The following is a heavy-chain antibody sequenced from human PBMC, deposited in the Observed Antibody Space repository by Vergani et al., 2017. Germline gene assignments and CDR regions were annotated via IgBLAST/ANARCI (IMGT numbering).Heavy chain of an antibody. V-gene: IGHV4-39*01. J-gene: IGHJ4*02. Sequence: QLHLQESGPGLVKPSETLSLTCTVSGGSITSSSYYWGWIRQPPGKGLEWTGNIYPSGGAYYNPSLKGRVTISVDTSKNQFSLEVTSVTAADTAIYFCARTESFILRYFHCALWGQGTLVTVSS. CDR1: GGSITSSSYY. CDR3: ARTESFILRYFHCAL. CDR2: IYPSGGA. D-gene: IGHD3-9*01.